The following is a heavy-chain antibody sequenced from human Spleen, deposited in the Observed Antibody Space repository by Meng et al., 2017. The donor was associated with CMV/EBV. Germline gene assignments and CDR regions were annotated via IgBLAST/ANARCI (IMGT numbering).Heavy chain of an antibody. V-gene: IGHV3-74*01. CDR3: AKDLAYGSGSPYFFDY. J-gene: IGHJ4*02. CDR2: INSVGSNT. D-gene: IGHD3-10*01. CDR1: GFTFSGSW. Sequence: GESLKISCAASGFTFSGSWMHWVRQAPGRGLVWVSRINSVGSNTKYADSVKGRFTVSRDNAKNTMYLQMNSLRVEDTAVYYCAKDLAYGSGSPYFFDYWGQGTLVTVSS.